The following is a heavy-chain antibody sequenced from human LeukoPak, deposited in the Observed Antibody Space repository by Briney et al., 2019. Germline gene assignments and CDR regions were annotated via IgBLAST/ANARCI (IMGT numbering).Heavy chain of an antibody. CDR1: GFTFSSYG. J-gene: IGHJ6*03. V-gene: IGHV3-23*01. CDR2: ISGSGGST. Sequence: GGTLRLSCAASGFTFSSYGMSWVRQAPGKGLEWVSAISGSGGSTYYADSVKGRFTISRDNSKNTLYLQMNSLRAEDTAVYYCAKVDSHYYDSSVGRGYYYYMDVWGKGTTVTISS. D-gene: IGHD3-22*01. CDR3: AKVDSHYYDSSVGRGYYYYMDV.